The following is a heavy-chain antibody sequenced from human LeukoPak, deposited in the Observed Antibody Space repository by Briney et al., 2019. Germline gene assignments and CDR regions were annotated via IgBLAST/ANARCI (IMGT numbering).Heavy chain of an antibody. J-gene: IGHJ4*02. CDR3: ATVTRITIFGVATREYYFDY. CDR2: FDPEDGET. Sequence: ASVKVSCKVSGYTLTELSMHWVRQAPGKGLEWMGGFDPEDGETIYAQKFQGRVTMTEDTSTDTAYMELSSLRSEDTAVYYCATVTRITIFGVATREYYFDYRGQGTLVTVSS. D-gene: IGHD3-3*01. CDR1: GYTLTELS. V-gene: IGHV1-24*01.